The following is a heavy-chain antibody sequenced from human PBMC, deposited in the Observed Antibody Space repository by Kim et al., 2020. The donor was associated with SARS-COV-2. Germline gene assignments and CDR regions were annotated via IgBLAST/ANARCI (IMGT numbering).Heavy chain of an antibody. D-gene: IGHD4-17*01. CDR1: GYTFTGYY. CDR3: ARDADYGDYGAYGMDV. J-gene: IGHJ6*02. V-gene: IGHV1-2*02. Sequence: ASVKVSCKASGYTFTGYYMHWVRQAPGQGLEWMGWINPNSGGTNYAQKFQGRVTMTRDTSISTAYMELSRLRSDDTAVYYCARDADYGDYGAYGMDVWGQGTPVTVSS. CDR2: INPNSGGT.